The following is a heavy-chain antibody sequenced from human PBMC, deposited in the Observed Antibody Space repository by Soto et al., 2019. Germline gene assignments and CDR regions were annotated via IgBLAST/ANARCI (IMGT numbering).Heavy chain of an antibody. CDR1: GYTFASYA. CDR3: ARDPPPPDC. J-gene: IGHJ4*02. Sequence: QVQLVQSGAEVKKPGASVKVSCKASGYTFASYAISWMRQAPGQGLEWMGWISAYNGNTNYAQKRQGRVTMTTDTSTSTAYMELRSLTSAVTAVYYCARDPPPPDCWGQGTLVTVSS. V-gene: IGHV1-18*01. CDR2: ISAYNGNT.